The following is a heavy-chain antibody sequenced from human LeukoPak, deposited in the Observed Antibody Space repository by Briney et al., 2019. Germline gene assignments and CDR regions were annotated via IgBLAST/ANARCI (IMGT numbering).Heavy chain of an antibody. CDR2: ISYDGSSK. V-gene: IGHV3-30*04. CDR1: GFTFSTYA. Sequence: GGSLRLSCAASGFTFSTYAMHWVRQAPGKGLEWVAVISYDGSSKYYADSVKGRFTISRDNSKNTLYLQMNSLRAEDTAVYYCARGPEGDDFWSGYPDVWGKGTTVTVSS. J-gene: IGHJ6*04. CDR3: ARGPEGDDFWSGYPDV. D-gene: IGHD3-3*01.